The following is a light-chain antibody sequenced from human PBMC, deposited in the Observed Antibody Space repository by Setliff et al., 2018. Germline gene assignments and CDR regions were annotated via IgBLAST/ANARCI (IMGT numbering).Light chain of an antibody. CDR3: SSYVPPNTLG. Sequence: QSVLTQPASVSGFPGQSITISCTGLSSDVDGYNYVSWYQHHPGKAPKLIIYDVSHRPSGVSNRFFASKSANTASLTVSGLQAEDEADYYCSSYVPPNTLGFGGGTK. J-gene: IGLJ3*02. CDR1: SSDVDGYNY. CDR2: DVS. V-gene: IGLV2-14*03.